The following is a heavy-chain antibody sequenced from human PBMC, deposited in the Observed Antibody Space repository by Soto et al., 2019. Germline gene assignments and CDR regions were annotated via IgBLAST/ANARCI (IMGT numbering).Heavy chain of an antibody. V-gene: IGHV4-39*01. D-gene: IGHD3-3*01. CDR2: IYYSGST. CDR3: ARSLGSARITIFGVVTPLLYYFDY. J-gene: IGHJ4*02. Sequence: QLQLQESGPGLVKPSETLSLTCTVSGGSISSSSYYWGWIRQPPGKGLEWIGSIYYSGSTYYNPSLKSRVTISVDTSKNQFSLKLSSVTAADTAVYYCARSLGSARITIFGVVTPLLYYFDYWGQGTLVTVSS. CDR1: GGSISSSSYY.